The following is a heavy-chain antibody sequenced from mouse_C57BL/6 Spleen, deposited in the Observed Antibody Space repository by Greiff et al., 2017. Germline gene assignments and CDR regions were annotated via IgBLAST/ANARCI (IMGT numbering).Heavy chain of an antibody. V-gene: IGHV1-69*01. J-gene: IGHJ2*01. D-gene: IGHD1-1*02. Sequence: QVQLQQPGAELVMPGASVKLSCKASGYTFTSYWMHWVKQRPGQGLEWIGEIDPSDSYTNYNQKFKGKSTLTVDKSSSTAYMQLSSLTSEDSAVYYCGRRGGYYFDYWGQGTTLTVSS. CDR2: IDPSDSYT. CDR3: GRRGGYYFDY. CDR1: GYTFTSYW.